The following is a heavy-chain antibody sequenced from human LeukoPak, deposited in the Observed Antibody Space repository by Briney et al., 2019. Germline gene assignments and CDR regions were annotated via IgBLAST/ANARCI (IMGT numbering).Heavy chain of an antibody. CDR3: ATSDLATPGGIDY. V-gene: IGHV4-61*02. CDR2: IHITVGT. J-gene: IGHJ4*02. CDR1: GGSIGSGSYY. Sequence: SETLSLTCTVSGGSIGSGSYYWRWIRQPAGKTLEWIGRIHITVGTNYNPSLKSRVTISLDTSKNQFSLMVSSVTAADTAVYYCATSDLATPGGIDYWGQGTLVTVSS.